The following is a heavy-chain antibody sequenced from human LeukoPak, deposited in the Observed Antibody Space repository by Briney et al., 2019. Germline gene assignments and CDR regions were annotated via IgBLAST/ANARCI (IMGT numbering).Heavy chain of an antibody. CDR3: ARGRRYYYGSGASSYYFDY. V-gene: IGHV4-34*01. J-gene: IGHJ4*02. CDR2: INHSGST. CDR1: GGSFSGYY. D-gene: IGHD3-10*01. Sequence: PSETLSLTCAVYGGSFSGYYWSWIRQPPGKGLEWIGEINHSGSTNYNPSLKSRVTISVDTSKNQFSLKLSSVTAADTAVYYCARGRRYYYGSGASSYYFDYWGQGTLVTVSS.